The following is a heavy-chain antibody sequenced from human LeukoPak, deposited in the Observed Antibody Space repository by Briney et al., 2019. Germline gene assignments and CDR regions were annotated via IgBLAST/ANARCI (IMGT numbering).Heavy chain of an antibody. J-gene: IGHJ4*02. Sequence: ASVTVSCKASGYTFTSYGISWVRQAPGKGLEWVSAISGSGGSTYYADSVKGRFTISRDNSKNTLYLQMNSLRAEDTAIYYCTRVGYIDEGIDYWGQGTLVTVSS. CDR3: TRVGYIDEGIDY. D-gene: IGHD5-24*01. CDR2: ISGSGGST. CDR1: GYTFTSYG. V-gene: IGHV3-23*01.